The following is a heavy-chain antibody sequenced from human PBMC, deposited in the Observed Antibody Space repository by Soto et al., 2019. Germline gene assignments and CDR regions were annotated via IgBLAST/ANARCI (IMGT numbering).Heavy chain of an antibody. CDR2: IIPTFDTA. CDR1: GGTFSSYA. D-gene: IGHD2-8*02. CDR3: ASSRDMVLLVPAPTREDLYYGMDV. V-gene: IGHV1-69*01. Sequence: QVQLVQSGAEVKKPGSSVKVSCKASGGTFSSYAISWLRQAPGQGLEWMGGIIPTFDTANYAQKFQGSVSITANEASSTSHMDLSSLRGEDTAMYYCASSRDMVLLVPAPTREDLYYGMDVCGQGTTVTVPS. J-gene: IGHJ6*02.